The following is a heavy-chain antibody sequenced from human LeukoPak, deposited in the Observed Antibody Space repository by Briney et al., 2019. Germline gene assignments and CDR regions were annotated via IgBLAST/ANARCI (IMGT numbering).Heavy chain of an antibody. CDR3: ARSDQRWLYSDY. D-gene: IGHD5-24*01. V-gene: IGHV4-31*03. J-gene: IGHJ4*02. CDR1: GGSISSGGYY. CDR2: IYYTGST. Sequence: SETLSLTCTVSGGSISSGGYYWTWIRQHPGKGLAWIGYIYYTGSTFFNPSLKSRVIISVDTSKNQFSLKLSSVTAADTAVYYCARSDQRWLYSDYWGQGTLVTVSS.